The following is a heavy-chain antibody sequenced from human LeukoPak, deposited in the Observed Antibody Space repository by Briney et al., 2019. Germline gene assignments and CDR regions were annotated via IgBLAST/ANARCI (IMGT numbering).Heavy chain of an antibody. Sequence: GVSLRLSCAASGFTFSTSWMHWVRQAPGKGLEWVANIKEDGSEKYHADSVKGRFSISSDNAKNSLFLQMNSLGAEDTAVYYCARGGLTITMFGVPIIRNFDYWGQGTLVTVSS. V-gene: IGHV3-7*01. CDR3: ARGGLTITMFGVPIIRNFDY. CDR1: GFTFSTSW. CDR2: IKEDGSEK. J-gene: IGHJ4*02. D-gene: IGHD3-3*01.